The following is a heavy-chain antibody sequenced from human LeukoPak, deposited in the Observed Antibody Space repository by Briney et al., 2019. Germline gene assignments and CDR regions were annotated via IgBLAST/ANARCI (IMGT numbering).Heavy chain of an antibody. CDR2: IIPILGIA. CDR1: GGTFSSYA. V-gene: IGHV1-69*04. CDR3: ARVRTIAATPDYYYYGMDV. D-gene: IGHD6-13*01. J-gene: IGHJ6*02. Sequence: GASVKVSCKASGGTFSSYAIRWVRQAPGQGLEWMGRIIPILGIANYAQKFQGRVTITADKSTSTAYMELSSLRSEDTAVYYCARVRTIAATPDYYYYGMDVWGQGTTVTVSS.